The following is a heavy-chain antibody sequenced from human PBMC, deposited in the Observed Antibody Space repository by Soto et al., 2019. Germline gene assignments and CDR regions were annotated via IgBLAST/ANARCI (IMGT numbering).Heavy chain of an antibody. D-gene: IGHD3-10*01. CDR1: GFTFSNYA. CDR2: ITWGGGSA. J-gene: IGHJ6*03. V-gene: IGHV3-23*01. CDR3: APCMVRGVNVNFYMDV. Sequence: EVQLLESGGGLVQPGGSLRLSCAASGFTFSNYAMNWVRQAPGKGLEWVSTITWGGGSAYYADSVKGRFTISRDNSKNTVYLQMKSLRAEGTAVYYLAPCMVRGVNVNFYMDVWGKGNTVTVSS.